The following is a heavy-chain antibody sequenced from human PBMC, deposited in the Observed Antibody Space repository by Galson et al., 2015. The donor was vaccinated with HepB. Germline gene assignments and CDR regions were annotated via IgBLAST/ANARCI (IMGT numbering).Heavy chain of an antibody. CDR1: GFTFSSYG. CDR3: AKDLESYGNYNFDY. CDR2: ISSDGGNK. D-gene: IGHD1-7*01. J-gene: IGHJ4*02. V-gene: IGHV3-30*18. Sequence: SLRLSCAASGFTFSSYGMHWVRQAPGKGLEWVAVISSDGGNKHYADSVRGRFTISRDNSKNTLHLQMNSLRAEDTAVYHCAKDLESYGNYNFDYWGQGTLITVSS.